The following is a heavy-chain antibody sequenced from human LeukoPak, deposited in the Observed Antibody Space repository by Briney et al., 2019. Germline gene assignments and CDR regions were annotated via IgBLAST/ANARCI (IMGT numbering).Heavy chain of an antibody. CDR1: GFTFSDLG. V-gene: IGHV3-30*02. J-gene: IGHJ4*02. Sequence: GGSLRLSCAASGFTFSDLGMHWVRQSPGKGLEWVTFIRYDGSNKYYADSVKGRFTISRDNSKNTLYLQMNSLRAEDTAVYYCAKVVDWNYDYWGQGALVTVSS. CDR3: AKVVDWNYDY. D-gene: IGHD1-7*01. CDR2: IRYDGSNK.